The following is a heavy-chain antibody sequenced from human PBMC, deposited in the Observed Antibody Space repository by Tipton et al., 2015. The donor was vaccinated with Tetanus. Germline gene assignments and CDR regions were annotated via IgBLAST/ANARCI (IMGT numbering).Heavy chain of an antibody. CDR1: GFTFDNYA. V-gene: IGHV3-23*01. Sequence: GSLRLSCEGSGFTFDNYAVSWVRQAPGKGLEWVSGISASGGSTYYADSVKGRLTISRDNSKNTLYLQMNGLRAEDTAVYFCARASKQQLGGYFDYWGQGTLVTVSS. CDR3: ARASKQQLGGYFDY. J-gene: IGHJ4*02. D-gene: IGHD6-13*01. CDR2: ISASGGST.